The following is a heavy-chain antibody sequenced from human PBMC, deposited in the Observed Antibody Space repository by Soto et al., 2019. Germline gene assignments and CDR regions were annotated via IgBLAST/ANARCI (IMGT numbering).Heavy chain of an antibody. D-gene: IGHD3-3*01. J-gene: IGHJ4*02. CDR3: ARGKILGFWSAYCDY. CDR2: ITPIFGTA. CDR1: GGTISSYA. Sequence: QVQLVQSGAEGKKPGSSVKVSCKASGGTISSYAISWVRQAPGQGLELMGGITPIFGTANYAQKFQGRVTTTADESTSTVYMELSSLRSEDTAVYYCARGKILGFWSAYCDYWGQGTLVTVSS. V-gene: IGHV1-69*01.